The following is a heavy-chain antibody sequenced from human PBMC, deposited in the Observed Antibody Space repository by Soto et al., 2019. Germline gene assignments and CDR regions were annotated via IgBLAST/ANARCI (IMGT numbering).Heavy chain of an antibody. CDR2: INSDGSST. Sequence: EVQLVESGGGLVQPGGSLRLSCAASGFTFSSYWMNWVRQAPGKGLVWVSSINSDGSSTSYVDSVKGRLTISRDNAQNTLYLQMNRLRAEDTDVYYCARRDQIAYYYGMDVWGQGTTVTVSS. V-gene: IGHV3-74*01. CDR1: GFTFSSYW. CDR3: ARRDQIAYYYGMDV. J-gene: IGHJ6*01. D-gene: IGHD2-21*01.